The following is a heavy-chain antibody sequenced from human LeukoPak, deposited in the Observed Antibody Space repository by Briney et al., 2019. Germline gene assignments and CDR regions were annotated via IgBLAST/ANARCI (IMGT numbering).Heavy chain of an antibody. D-gene: IGHD6-13*01. CDR2: INPNSGGT. CDR3: ARSQIEGWQQLAYNWFDP. V-gene: IGHV1-2*02. J-gene: IGHJ5*02. CDR1: GYTFTGYY. Sequence: ASVKVSCKASGYTFTGYYMHWVRQAPGQGLEWMGWINPNSGGTNYAQKFQGRVTMTRDTSISTAYMELSRLRSDDAAVYYCARSQIEGWQQLAYNWFDPWGQGTLVTVSS.